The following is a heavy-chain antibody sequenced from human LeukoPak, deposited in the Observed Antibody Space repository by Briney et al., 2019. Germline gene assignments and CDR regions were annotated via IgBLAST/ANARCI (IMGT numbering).Heavy chain of an antibody. CDR1: GFTFDDYA. CDR2: ISWNSGSI. J-gene: IGHJ4*02. D-gene: IGHD3-22*01. V-gene: IGHV3-9*01. Sequence: GGSLRLSCAASGFTFDDYAMHWVRQAPGKGLEWVSGISWNSGSIGYADSVKGRFTISRDNAKNSLYPQMNSLRAEDTALYYCAKDIGGRYYYDSSGYSAFDYWGQGTLVTVSS. CDR3: AKDIGGRYYYDSSGYSAFDY.